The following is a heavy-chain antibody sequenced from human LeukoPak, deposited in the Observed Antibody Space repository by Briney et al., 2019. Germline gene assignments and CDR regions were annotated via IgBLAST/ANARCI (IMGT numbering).Heavy chain of an antibody. CDR3: ARASVASRRANFDY. CDR1: GYTFTSYG. D-gene: IGHD6-6*01. V-gene: IGHV1-18*01. CDR2: ISAYNGNT. Sequence: ASVKVSCKASGYTFTSYGISWVRQAPGQGLAWMGWISAYNGNTNYAQKLQGRVTMTTDTSTRTDYMELRSLRPDDTAVYYCARASVASRRANFDYWGQGTLVTVSS. J-gene: IGHJ4*02.